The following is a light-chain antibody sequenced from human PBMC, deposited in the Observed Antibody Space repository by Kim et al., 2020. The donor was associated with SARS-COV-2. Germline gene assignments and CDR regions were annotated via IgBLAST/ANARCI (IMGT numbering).Light chain of an antibody. Sequence: PGERAPLSCAARQGVSSCLAWYQQKPGQAPRLLVYDASNRATGIPARFSGSGSETDFTLTISSLEPEDFAVYYCQQYSNLITFGQGTRLEIK. CDR3: QQYSNLIT. V-gene: IGKV3-11*01. J-gene: IGKJ5*01. CDR2: DAS. CDR1: QGVSSC.